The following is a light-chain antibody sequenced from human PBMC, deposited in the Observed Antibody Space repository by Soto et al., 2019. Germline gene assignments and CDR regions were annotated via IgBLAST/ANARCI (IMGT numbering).Light chain of an antibody. CDR1: SSDVGGYNY. Sequence: QSALTQPPSASGSPGQSVTVSCTGTSSDVGGYNYVSWYQHHPGKAPKLMIYEVSKRPSGVPDRFSGSKSGNTASLTVSGLQADDEADYYCTSYAGYDNLLFGGGIKLTVL. CDR2: EVS. V-gene: IGLV2-8*01. CDR3: TSYAGYDNLL. J-gene: IGLJ2*01.